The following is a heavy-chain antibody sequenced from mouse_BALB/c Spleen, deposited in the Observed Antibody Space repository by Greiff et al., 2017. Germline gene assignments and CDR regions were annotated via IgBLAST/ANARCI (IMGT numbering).Heavy chain of an antibody. CDR2: ISSGGST. CDR1: GFTFSSYA. D-gene: IGHD2-4*01. Sequence: EVKVEESGGGLVKPGGSLKLSCAASGFTFSSYAMSWVRQTPEKRLEWVASISSGGSTYYPDSVKGRFTISRDNARNILYLQMSSLRSEDTAMYYCARGRMITTFDYWGQGTTLTVSS. V-gene: IGHV5-6-5*01. J-gene: IGHJ2*01. CDR3: ARGRMITTFDY.